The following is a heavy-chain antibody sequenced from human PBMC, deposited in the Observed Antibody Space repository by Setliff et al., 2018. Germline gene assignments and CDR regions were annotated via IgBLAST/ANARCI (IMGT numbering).Heavy chain of an antibody. CDR2: TIPIFGTT. J-gene: IGHJ6*03. Sequence: GASVKVSCKASGGTFSSYGISWVRQAPGQGLEWMGGTIPIFGTTDYAQKFQGRVTIITDESTSTAFMQLSSLRSEDTGVYYCVREGVDSRSSTDYRYYMDVWGKGATVTVSS. CDR1: GGTFSSYG. D-gene: IGHD3-22*01. CDR3: VREGVDSRSSTDYRYYMDV. V-gene: IGHV1-69*05.